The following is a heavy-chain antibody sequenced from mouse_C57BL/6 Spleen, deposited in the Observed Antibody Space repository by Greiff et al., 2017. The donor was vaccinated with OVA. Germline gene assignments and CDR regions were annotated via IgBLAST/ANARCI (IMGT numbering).Heavy chain of an antibody. Sequence: EVQVVESGGGLVKPGGSLKLSCAASGFTFSSYAMSWVRQTPDKRLEWVATISDGGSYTYYPDNVKGRFTISRDNAKNNLYLQMSHLKSEDTAMYYSAREELRLYYFDVWGTGTTLTVSS. CDR1: GFTFSSYA. CDR2: ISDGGSYT. J-gene: IGHJ2*01. V-gene: IGHV5-4*01. CDR3: AREELRLYYFDV.